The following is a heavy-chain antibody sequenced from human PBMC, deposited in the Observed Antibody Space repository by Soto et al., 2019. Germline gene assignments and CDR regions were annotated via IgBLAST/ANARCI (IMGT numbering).Heavy chain of an antibody. V-gene: IGHV1-8*01. Sequence: QVQLVQSGAEVKKPGASVKVSCKASGYTFTSYDINWVRQATGQGLEWMGWMNPNSGNTGYAQKFQGRVTMTRNTSISTAYRELSSLRSEDTAVYYCARYYDILTGNDAFDIWGQGTMVTVSS. J-gene: IGHJ3*02. CDR2: MNPNSGNT. CDR1: GYTFTSYD. CDR3: ARYYDILTGNDAFDI. D-gene: IGHD3-9*01.